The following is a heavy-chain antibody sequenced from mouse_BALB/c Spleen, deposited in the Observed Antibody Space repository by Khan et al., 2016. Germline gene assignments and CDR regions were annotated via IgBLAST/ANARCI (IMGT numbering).Heavy chain of an antibody. CDR3: TRWLIYSGSSRFDY. D-gene: IGHD2-1*01. J-gene: IGHJ2*01. V-gene: IGHV1-15*01. CDR1: GYTFTDCE. CDR2: IDPETGGT. Sequence: QVQLQQSGAELVRPGASVTLSCKTSGYTFTDCELHWVKQTPVHGLEWIGGIDPETGGTACNQKFKGKATLTADNSSSTAYMELRSLASENSAVYFCTRWLIYSGSSRFDYWGQGSTLTVSS.